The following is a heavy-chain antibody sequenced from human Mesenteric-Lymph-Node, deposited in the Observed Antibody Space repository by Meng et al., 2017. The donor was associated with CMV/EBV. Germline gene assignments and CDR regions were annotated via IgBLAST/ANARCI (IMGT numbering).Heavy chain of an antibody. CDR3: AFYASGREYFDY. CDR1: GGSISSSSYY. CDR2: IYYSGST. J-gene: IGHJ4*02. V-gene: IGHV4-39*01. Sequence: GPLRLSCTVSGGSISSSSYYWGWIRQPPGKGLEWIGSIYYSGSTYYNPPLKSRVTISVDTSKNQFSLTLSSVTAADTAVYYCAFYASGREYFDYWGQGTLVTVSS. D-gene: IGHD3-10*01.